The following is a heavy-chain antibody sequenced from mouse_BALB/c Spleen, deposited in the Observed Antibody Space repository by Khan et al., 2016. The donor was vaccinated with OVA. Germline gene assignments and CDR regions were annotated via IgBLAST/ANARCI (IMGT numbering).Heavy chain of an antibody. CDR3: VRVWDCHRGDGCFAY. V-gene: IGHV1-4*01. CDR2: INPSNGYT. D-gene: IGHD4-1*01. CDR1: GYTFTSYT. J-gene: IGHJ3*01. Sequence: QVQLQQSGAELARPGASVKMSCKASGYTFTSYTIHWIKLRPGQGLEWIGYINPSNGYTNYNQKFRDKATLTADKSSTTAYMQLSSLASDESAVFNCVRVWDCHRGDGCFAYWGQGTRVTVSA.